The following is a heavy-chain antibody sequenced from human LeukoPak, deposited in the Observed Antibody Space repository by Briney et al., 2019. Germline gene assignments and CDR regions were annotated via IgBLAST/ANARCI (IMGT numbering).Heavy chain of an antibody. V-gene: IGHV3-21*01. CDR2: ISSSSSYI. CDR3: ARVNEELGDIVVVPAAIWYYFDY. CDR1: GFVFNSYW. J-gene: IGHJ4*02. Sequence: PGGSLRLSCAASGFVFNSYWMSWVRQAPGKGLEWVSSISSSSSYIYYADSVKGRFTISRDNAKNSLYLQMNSLRAEDTAVYYCARVNEELGDIVVVPAAIWYYFDYWGQGTLVTVSS. D-gene: IGHD2-2*02.